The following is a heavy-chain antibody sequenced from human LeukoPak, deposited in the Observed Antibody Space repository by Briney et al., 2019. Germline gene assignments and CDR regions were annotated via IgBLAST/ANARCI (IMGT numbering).Heavy chain of an antibody. CDR3: ARHRKWELLGAFDY. D-gene: IGHD1-26*01. CDR2: IYPGDSDT. J-gene: IGHJ4*02. CDR1: GCSFTSYW. Sequence: GESLEISCKGSGCSFTSYWIGWVRQMPGKGLEWMGIIYPGDSDTRYSPSFQGQVTISADKSISTAYLQWSSLKASDTAMYYCARHRKWELLGAFDYWGQGTLVTVSS. V-gene: IGHV5-51*01.